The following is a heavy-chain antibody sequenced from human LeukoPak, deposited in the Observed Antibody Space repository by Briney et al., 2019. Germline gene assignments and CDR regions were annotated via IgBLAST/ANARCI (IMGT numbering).Heavy chain of an antibody. CDR1: GFIFRNYA. CDR2: ITGSGDTA. V-gene: IGHV3-23*01. J-gene: IGHJ4*02. D-gene: IGHD3-9*01. CDR3: AKWGDYDILTGYYVSDF. Sequence: GGPLRLSCAASGFIFRNYAMSWVRQAPGKGLEWVSAITGSGDTAYYADSVKGRFTISRDNSKNTLYVEMNTLRAEDTAVYYCAKWGDYDILTGYYVSDFWGQGTLVTVSS.